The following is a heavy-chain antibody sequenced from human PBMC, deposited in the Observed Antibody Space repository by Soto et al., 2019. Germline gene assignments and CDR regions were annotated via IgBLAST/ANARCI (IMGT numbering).Heavy chain of an antibody. CDR3: ATTYESIHSSSWYCFDP. V-gene: IGHV4-31*11. CDR1: GGSISSGGYY. CDR2: IYYSGST. Sequence: SETLSLTCAVSGGSISSGGYYWSWIRQHPGKGLEWIGYIYYSGSTYYNPSLKSRVTISVDTSKNQFSPKLSSVTAADTAVYYCATTYESIHSSSWYCFDPWGQGTLVTVSS. J-gene: IGHJ5*02. D-gene: IGHD6-13*01.